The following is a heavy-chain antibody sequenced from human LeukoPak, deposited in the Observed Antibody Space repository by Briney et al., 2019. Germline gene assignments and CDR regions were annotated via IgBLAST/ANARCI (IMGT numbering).Heavy chain of an antibody. J-gene: IGHJ4*02. V-gene: IGHV4-59*01. CDR3: AREVGDYVGVFDY. CDR2: VFYSGST. D-gene: IGHD4-17*01. Sequence: SETLSLTCTVSGGSISSYYWSWIRQPPGKGLEWIGYVFYSGSTNYNPSLKSRATISVDMSKSQFSLKLTSVTAADTAVYYCAREVGDYVGVFDYWGQGTLVTVSS. CDR1: GGSISSYY.